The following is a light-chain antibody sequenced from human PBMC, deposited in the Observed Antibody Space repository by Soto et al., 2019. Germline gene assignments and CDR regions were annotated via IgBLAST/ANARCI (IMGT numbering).Light chain of an antibody. V-gene: IGKV3-20*01. CDR3: QHYGASPWR. CDR1: QSLSGNY. CDR2: RAS. J-gene: IGKJ1*01. Sequence: EKVLTHSPGTLSLTPGQRDTLSCRASQSLSGNYLAWYQQKPGQAPRVLIYRASIRATGISDRFSGSGSGTDFTLTISRLEPEDFAVYYCQHYGASPWRFGQGTKVDNK.